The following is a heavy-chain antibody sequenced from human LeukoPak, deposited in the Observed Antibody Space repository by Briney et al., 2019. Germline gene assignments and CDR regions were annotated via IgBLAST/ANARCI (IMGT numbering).Heavy chain of an antibody. CDR1: GFTFSTYV. J-gene: IGHJ1*01. D-gene: IGHD3-16*02. Sequence: HPGGSLRLSCAASGFTFSTYVIHWVRQAPGKGLEWVAVIWYDGSEQYYADSVKGRFIISRDNSKSTSDLQMNSLRAEDTAVYYCAREGDSRWGELSPWGQGTLVTVSA. CDR3: AREGDSRWGELSP. CDR2: IWYDGSEQ. V-gene: IGHV3-33*01.